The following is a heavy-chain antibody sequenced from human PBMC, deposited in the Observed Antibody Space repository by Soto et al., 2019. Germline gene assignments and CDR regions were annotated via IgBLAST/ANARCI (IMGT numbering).Heavy chain of an antibody. V-gene: IGHV1-2*02. CDR1: GYTFTGYY. CDR3: ARVRKSYYYYSGMDV. J-gene: IGHJ6*02. CDR2: INPNSGGT. Sequence: ASVKVSCKASGYTFTGYYMHWVRQAPGQGLEWMGWINPNSGGTNYAQNFKGRVTMTRDTSISTAYMELSRLRSDDTAVYYCARVRKSYYYYSGMDVWGQGTTVTVSS.